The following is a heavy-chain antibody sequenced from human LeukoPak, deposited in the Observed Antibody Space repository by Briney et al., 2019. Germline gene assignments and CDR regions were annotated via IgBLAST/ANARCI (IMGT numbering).Heavy chain of an antibody. D-gene: IGHD3-22*01. V-gene: IGHV3-23*01. J-gene: IGHJ4*02. CDR2: ISGSGGST. Sequence: GGSLRLSCAASGFTFSSYAMSWVRQAPGKGLEWVSAISGSGGSTYYADSVKGRFTISRDNSKNTLYLQMNSLRAEDTAVYYCAKSSLRITMIVVVIKPYYFDYWGQGTLVTVSS. CDR1: GFTFSSYA. CDR3: AKSSLRITMIVVVIKPYYFDY.